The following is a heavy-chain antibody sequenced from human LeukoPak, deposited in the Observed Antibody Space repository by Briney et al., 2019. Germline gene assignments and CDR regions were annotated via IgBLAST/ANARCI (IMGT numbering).Heavy chain of an antibody. D-gene: IGHD3-9*01. CDR3: AKWGDYDVLTGYYVSDY. V-gene: IGHV3-23*01. CDR2: ITGGGSGI. CDR1: GFTFSNYA. Sequence: PGGSLRLSCAASGFTFSNYAMSWVRQATGKGLEWVSAITGGGSGIYYADSMKSRFTISRDNSKNTLYLQINSLRAEDTAVYYCAKWGDYDVLTGYYVSDYWGQGTLVTVSS. J-gene: IGHJ4*02.